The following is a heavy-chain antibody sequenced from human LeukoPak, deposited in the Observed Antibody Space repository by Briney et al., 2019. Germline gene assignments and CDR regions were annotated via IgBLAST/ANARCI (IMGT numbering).Heavy chain of an antibody. CDR2: IYSGGST. V-gene: IGHV3-53*01. J-gene: IGHJ4*02. D-gene: IGHD3-22*01. Sequence: PGGSLRLSCAASGFTVSNNYMSWVRQAPGKGLEWVSVIYSGGSTYYADSVKGRFTIPRDNSKNTLYLQMNSLRAEDTAVYYCARDRAGQYYDSSGYYDYWGQGTLVTVSS. CDR1: GFTVSNNY. CDR3: ARDRAGQYYDSSGYYDY.